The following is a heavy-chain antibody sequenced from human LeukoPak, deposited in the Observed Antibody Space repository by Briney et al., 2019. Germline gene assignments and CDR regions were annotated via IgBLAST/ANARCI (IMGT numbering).Heavy chain of an antibody. CDR3: ARGTTMDV. D-gene: IGHD1/OR15-1a*01. J-gene: IGHJ6*03. CDR1: GGSFSGYC. V-gene: IGHV4-34*01. CDR2: INHSGST. Sequence: PSETLSLTCAVYGGSFSGYCWSWIRQPPGKGLEWIGEINHSGSTNYNPSLKSRVTISVDTSKNQFSLKLSSVTAADTAVYYCARGTTMDVWGRGTTVTVSS.